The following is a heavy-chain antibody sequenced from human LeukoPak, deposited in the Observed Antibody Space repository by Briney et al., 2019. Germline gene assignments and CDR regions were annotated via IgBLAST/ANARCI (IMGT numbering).Heavy chain of an antibody. D-gene: IGHD3-10*01. J-gene: IGHJ4*02. CDR1: GFTFSSYA. CDR2: ISGSGGST. V-gene: IGHV3-23*01. CDR3: ASCLWFGGFDY. Sequence: PSGGSLRLSCAASGFTFSSYAMSWVRQAPGKGLEWVSAISGSGGSTYYADSVKGRFTISRDNSKNTLYLQMNSLRAEDTAVYYCASCLWFGGFDYWGQGTLVTVSS.